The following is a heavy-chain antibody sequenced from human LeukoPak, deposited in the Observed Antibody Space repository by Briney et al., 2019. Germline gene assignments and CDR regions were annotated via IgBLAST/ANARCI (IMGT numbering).Heavy chain of an antibody. CDR2: ILFDGTNK. V-gene: IGHV3-33*01. Sequence: GRSLRLSCATSGFTFSSYGMHWVRHAPGKRLEWVALILFDGTNKYYADSVKGQFTISRAPSKNTLYLQMNSLRPEATAVYYCARIHNNYGMGYFQHWGQGTLVTVSS. CDR3: ARIHNNYGMGYFQH. J-gene: IGHJ1*01. D-gene: IGHD3-16*01. CDR1: GFTFSSYG.